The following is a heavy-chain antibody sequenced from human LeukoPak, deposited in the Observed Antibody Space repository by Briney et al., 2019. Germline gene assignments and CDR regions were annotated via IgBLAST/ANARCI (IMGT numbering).Heavy chain of an antibody. CDR1: GFTFSTYW. CDR2: IKQDGTEK. V-gene: IGHV3-7*01. CDR3: AKGRSTVTMSPPFDY. D-gene: IGHD4-17*01. Sequence: PGGSLRLSCAASGFTFSTYWMSWVRQAPGKGLEWVAVIKQDGTEKYYVDSVKGRFTISRDNSKNTLYLQMNSLRAEDTAVYYCAKGRSTVTMSPPFDYWGQGTLVTVSS. J-gene: IGHJ4*02.